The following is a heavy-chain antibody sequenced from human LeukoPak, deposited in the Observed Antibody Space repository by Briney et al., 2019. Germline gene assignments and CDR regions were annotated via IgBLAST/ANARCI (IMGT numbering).Heavy chain of an antibody. CDR3: ARDREMATLNI. V-gene: IGHV1-18*01. CDR1: GYTFTSYG. CDR2: ISAYNGNT. J-gene: IGHJ3*02. Sequence: ASVKVSCKASGYTFTSYGISWVQQAPGQGLEWMVWISAYNGNTNYAQKLQGRVTMTTDTSTSTAYMELRSLRSDDTAVYYCARDREMATLNIWGQGTMVTVSS. D-gene: IGHD5-24*01.